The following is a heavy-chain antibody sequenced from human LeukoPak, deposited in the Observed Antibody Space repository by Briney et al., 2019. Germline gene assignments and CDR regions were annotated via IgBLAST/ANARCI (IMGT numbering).Heavy chain of an antibody. CDR3: ARHHIVSTGTFDY. J-gene: IGHJ4*02. CDR2: IYYGGST. V-gene: IGHV4-59*08. D-gene: IGHD5/OR15-5a*01. CDR1: GGSISGYH. Sequence: SETLSLTCTVSGGSISGYHWSWIRQPPGKGLEWIGYIYYGGSTNYNPSLKSRVTISLDTSKNQFSLNLNSVTAADTAVYYCARHHIVSTGTFDYWGQGTLVTVSS.